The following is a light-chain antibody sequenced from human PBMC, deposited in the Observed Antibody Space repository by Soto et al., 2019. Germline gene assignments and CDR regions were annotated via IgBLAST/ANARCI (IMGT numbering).Light chain of an antibody. J-gene: IGKJ2*01. V-gene: IGKV1-5*01. CDR3: QQYNGYFI. CDR2: DAS. CDR1: QSISTW. Sequence: DIQMTQSPSTLSASVGDRVTITCRASQSISTWLAWYQQKPGKAPKLLIYDASTLERGVPSMFSGSGSGTEFTLTISSLQPDDFATYYCQQYNGYFIFGQGTNLEIK.